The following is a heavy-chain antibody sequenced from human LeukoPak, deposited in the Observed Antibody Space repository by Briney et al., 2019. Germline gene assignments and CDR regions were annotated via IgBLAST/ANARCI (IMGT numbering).Heavy chain of an antibody. J-gene: IGHJ4*02. CDR2: IYSGGST. D-gene: IGHD1-1*01. Sequence: PGGSLRLSCAASGFSVSSDYIGWVRQAPGKGLEWVSVIYSGGSTYYADSVKGRFTISRDNSKNTVYLQMNSLRPEDTAVYHCARRKTGSPYDYWGQGTLVTVSS. V-gene: IGHV3-53*01. CDR3: ARRKTGSPYDY. CDR1: GFSVSSDY.